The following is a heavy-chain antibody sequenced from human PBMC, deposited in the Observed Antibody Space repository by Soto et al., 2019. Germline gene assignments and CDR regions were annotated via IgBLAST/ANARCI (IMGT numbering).Heavy chain of an antibody. Sequence: SETLSLTCTVSGASINDNDYYWSGIRQTPGKGLEWIGYVYYSGTTDYLPSLKSRLSMSIDKSRNQFTLRLNSVTAADTATYYCARMSYFYDKWYFDLWGRGTLVTVSS. CDR3: ARMSYFYDKWYFDL. J-gene: IGHJ2*01. CDR2: VYYSGTT. CDR1: GASINDNDYY. D-gene: IGHD3-22*01. V-gene: IGHV4-30-4*01.